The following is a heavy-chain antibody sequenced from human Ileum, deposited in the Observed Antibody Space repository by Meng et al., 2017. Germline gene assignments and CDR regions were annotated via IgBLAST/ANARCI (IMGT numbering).Heavy chain of an antibody. D-gene: IGHD7-27*01. CDR2: AST. CDR3: ARDHWGSLDY. CDR1: GGSVSSSGYQ. Sequence: QVQRQESGPGLLRPSETLSPICAVSGGSVSSSGYQWGWIRQPPGKGLEWIGYASTNYNPSLKSRVTISVDTSKNQFSLKLTSVTAADTAVYYCARDHWGSLDYWGHGVLVTVSS. J-gene: IGHJ4*01. V-gene: IGHV4-61*08.